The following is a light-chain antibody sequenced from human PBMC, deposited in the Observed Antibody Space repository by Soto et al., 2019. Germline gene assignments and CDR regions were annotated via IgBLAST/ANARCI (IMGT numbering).Light chain of an antibody. CDR2: DVN. CDR3: CSYTSTSSYV. J-gene: IGLJ1*01. Sequence: QSALTLPASVSASPGQSITISCTGTNSDVGGYKYVSWYQQEPDKAPKLIIYDVNSRPSGISNRFSGSKSGNTASLTISGLQAEDEADYYCCSYTSTSSYVFGSGTKLTVL. CDR1: NSDVGGYKY. V-gene: IGLV2-14*01.